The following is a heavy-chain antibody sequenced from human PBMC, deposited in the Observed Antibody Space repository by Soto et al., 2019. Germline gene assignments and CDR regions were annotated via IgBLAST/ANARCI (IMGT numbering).Heavy chain of an antibody. D-gene: IGHD6-19*01. Sequence: GGSLRLSCAASGFTFSSYGMHWVRQAPGKGLEWVAVIWYDGSNKYYADSVKGRFTISRDNSKNTLYLQMNSLRAEDTVVYYCASGGNIAVAGTLHPGYYYGMDVWGQGTTVTVSS. CDR1: GFTFSSYG. V-gene: IGHV3-33*01. CDR2: IWYDGSNK. CDR3: ASGGNIAVAGTLHPGYYYGMDV. J-gene: IGHJ6*02.